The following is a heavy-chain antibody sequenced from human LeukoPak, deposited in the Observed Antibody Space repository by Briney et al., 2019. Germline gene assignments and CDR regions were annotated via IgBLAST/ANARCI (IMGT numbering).Heavy chain of an antibody. CDR1: GSSISSYY. D-gene: IGHD3-22*01. J-gene: IGHJ3*02. CDR2: IYYSGST. V-gene: IGHV4-59*01. CDR3: ARGDYDSSGYYIRDSLDAFDI. Sequence: SETLSLTCTVSGSSISSYYWSWIRQPPGKGLEWIGYIYYSGSTNYNPSLKSRVTISVDTSKNQFSLKLSSVTAADTAVYYCARGDYDSSGYYIRDSLDAFDIWGQGTMVTVSS.